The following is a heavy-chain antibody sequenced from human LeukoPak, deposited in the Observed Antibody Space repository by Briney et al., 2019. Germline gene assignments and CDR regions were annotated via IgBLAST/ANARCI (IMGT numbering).Heavy chain of an antibody. D-gene: IGHD5-12*01. CDR2: ISYDGSNK. Sequence: GRSLRLSCAASGFTFSSYAMHWVRQAPGKGLEWVAVISYDGSNKYYADSVKGRFTISRDSSKNTLYLQMNSLRAEDTAVYYCARGSGIVAHFDYWGQGTLVTVSS. V-gene: IGHV3-30-3*01. CDR3: ARGSGIVAHFDY. J-gene: IGHJ4*02. CDR1: GFTFSSYA.